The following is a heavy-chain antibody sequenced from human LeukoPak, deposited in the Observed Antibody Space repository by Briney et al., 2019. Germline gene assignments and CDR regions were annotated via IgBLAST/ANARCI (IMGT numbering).Heavy chain of an antibody. D-gene: IGHD3-16*01. Sequence: GGSLRLSCAASGFSFSSYAMTWARQAPVKGLEWVSAISGDGTRTYYADSVKGRFTISRDNSKNTLYLEMSSLRVEDTAIYYCAKWPEGAMDYFDYWGQGTLVTVSS. J-gene: IGHJ4*02. CDR1: GFSFSSYA. V-gene: IGHV3-23*01. CDR2: ISGDGTRT. CDR3: AKWPEGAMDYFDY.